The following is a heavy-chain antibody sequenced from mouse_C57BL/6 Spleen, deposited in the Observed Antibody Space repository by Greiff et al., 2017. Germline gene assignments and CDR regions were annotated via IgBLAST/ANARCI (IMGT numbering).Heavy chain of an antibody. Sequence: VQLQESGAELVKPGASVKMSCKASGYTFTTYPIEWMKQNHGKSLEWIGNFHPYNDDTKYNEKFKGKATLTVEKSSSTVYLELSRLTSDDSAVYYCAIPNFYYGGAMDYWGQGTSVTVSS. CDR3: AIPNFYYGGAMDY. D-gene: IGHD1-1*01. J-gene: IGHJ4*01. V-gene: IGHV1-47*01. CDR2: FHPYNDDT. CDR1: GYTFTTYP.